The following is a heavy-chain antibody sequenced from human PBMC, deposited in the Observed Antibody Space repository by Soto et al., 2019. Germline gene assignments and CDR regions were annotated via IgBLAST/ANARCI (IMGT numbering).Heavy chain of an antibody. CDR1: GFSLSNARMG. CDR2: IFSNDEK. Sequence: QSGPTLVNPTETLTLTCTVSGFSLSNARMGVSWIRQPPGKALEWLAHIFSNDEKSYSTSLKSRLTISKDTSKSQVVLTMTNMDPVDTATYYCARIPSIWSGSSFYSYYGMDVWGQGTTVTVSS. CDR3: ARIPSIWSGSSFYSYYGMDV. V-gene: IGHV2-26*01. D-gene: IGHD3-10*01. J-gene: IGHJ6*02.